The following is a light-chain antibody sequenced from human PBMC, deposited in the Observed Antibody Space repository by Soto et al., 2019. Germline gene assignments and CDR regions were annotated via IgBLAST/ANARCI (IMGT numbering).Light chain of an antibody. Sequence: QSALTQPASLSGSPGQSITISCTGTSSDVGAYDFVSWYQQHPDKAPKLMIYEVRGRPSGVSNRFSGSKSFNTATLTIPGLQAEDEADYYCSSHATRNTRVFGTGTKVTVL. CDR1: SSDVGAYDF. CDR3: SSHATRNTRV. J-gene: IGLJ1*01. V-gene: IGLV2-14*03. CDR2: EVR.